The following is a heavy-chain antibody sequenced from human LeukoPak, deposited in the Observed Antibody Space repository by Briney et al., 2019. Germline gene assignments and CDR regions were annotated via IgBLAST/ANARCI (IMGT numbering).Heavy chain of an antibody. CDR2: IKQDGSEK. Sequence: GGSLRLSCATSGFTFSSSWMSWVRQAPGKGLEWVANIKQDGSEKYYVDSVKGRFTISRDNAQNSLYLQMNSLRAEDTAIYYCATSTAAAGTDWGQGTLVTVSS. CDR3: ATSTAAAGTD. D-gene: IGHD6-13*01. J-gene: IGHJ4*02. CDR1: GFTFSSSW. V-gene: IGHV3-7*03.